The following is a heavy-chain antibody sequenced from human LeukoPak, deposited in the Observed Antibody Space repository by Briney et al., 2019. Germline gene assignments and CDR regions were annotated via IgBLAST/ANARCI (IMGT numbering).Heavy chain of an antibody. Sequence: ASVKVSCKVSGYTLTELSMHWVRQAPGKGLEWMGGFDPEDGETIYAQKFQGRVTRTEDTSTDTAYMELSSLRSEDTAVYYCAHGKGRWLHLIYWGQGTLVTVSS. D-gene: IGHD5-24*01. J-gene: IGHJ4*02. CDR2: FDPEDGET. CDR3: AHGKGRWLHLIY. V-gene: IGHV1-24*01. CDR1: GYTLTELS.